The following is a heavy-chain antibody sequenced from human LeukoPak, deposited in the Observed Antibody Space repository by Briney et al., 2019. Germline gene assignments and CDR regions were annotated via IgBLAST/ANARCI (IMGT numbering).Heavy chain of an antibody. CDR1: GASIGSYY. CDR3: ARDPHYGDYGAGGAFDI. Sequence: SETLSLTCTVSGASIGSYYWTWIRQTPGKALEWIGYIHHSGSTNYNPSLKSRVTISVDTSKNQFSLKLSSVTAADTAVYYCARDPHYGDYGAGGAFDIWGQGTMVTVSS. CDR2: IHHSGST. D-gene: IGHD4-17*01. J-gene: IGHJ3*02. V-gene: IGHV4-59*01.